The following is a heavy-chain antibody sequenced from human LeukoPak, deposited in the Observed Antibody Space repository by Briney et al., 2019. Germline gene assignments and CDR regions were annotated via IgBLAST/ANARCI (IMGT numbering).Heavy chain of an antibody. CDR2: INPNSGGT. D-gene: IGHD2-8*01. CDR3: ARDKRAYATWFDP. J-gene: IGHJ5*02. V-gene: IGHV1-2*06. Sequence: GASVKVSCKASGYTFTGYYMHWVRQAPGQGLEWMGRINPNSGGTNYAQKFQGRVTMTRDTSISTAYMELSRLRSDDMAVYYCARDKRAYATWFDPWGQGTLVTVSS. CDR1: GYTFTGYY.